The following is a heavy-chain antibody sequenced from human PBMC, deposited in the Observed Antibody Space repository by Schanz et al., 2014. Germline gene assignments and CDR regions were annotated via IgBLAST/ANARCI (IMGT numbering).Heavy chain of an antibody. CDR3: ATMWGYCTATACQILEVLDV. D-gene: IGHD2-8*02. Sequence: QVQLVQSGAEVKKPGASGKVSSKASGYTFPSAPLTWVRQPLGQGLEWMGMINPSGGSTTYAQKFQGRVTMTRDTSTSTAYMELRSLRSDDTAMYYCATMWGYCTATACQILEVLDVWGQGTVVTVSS. V-gene: IGHV1-46*01. J-gene: IGHJ3*01. CDR2: INPSGGST. CDR1: GYTFPSAP.